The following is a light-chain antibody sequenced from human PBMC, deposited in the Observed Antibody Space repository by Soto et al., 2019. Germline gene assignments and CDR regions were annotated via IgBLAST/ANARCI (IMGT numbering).Light chain of an antibody. CDR1: SSNIGAGYD. V-gene: IGLV1-40*01. Sequence: QSVLTQPPSVSGAPGQRVTISCTGSSSNIGAGYDVHWYQQLPGTAPKLLIYGNSNRPSGVPDRFSGSKSGTSASLAITGLQAEDEADYYCQSYDSSLSDVVFGGGTKRTV. J-gene: IGLJ2*01. CDR3: QSYDSSLSDVV. CDR2: GNS.